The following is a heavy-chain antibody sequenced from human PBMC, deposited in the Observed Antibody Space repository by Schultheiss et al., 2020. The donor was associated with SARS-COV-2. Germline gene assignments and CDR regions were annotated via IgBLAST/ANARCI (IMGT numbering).Heavy chain of an antibody. Sequence: ASVKVSCKASGYTFTSYGISWVRQAPGQGLEWMGWISAYNGNTNYAQKFQGRVTITADESTSTAYMELSSLRSEDTAVYYCARLRGDYGDDYNWFDPWGQGTLVTVSS. V-gene: IGHV1-18*01. CDR3: ARLRGDYGDDYNWFDP. D-gene: IGHD4-17*01. CDR1: GYTFTSYG. J-gene: IGHJ5*02. CDR2: ISAYNGNT.